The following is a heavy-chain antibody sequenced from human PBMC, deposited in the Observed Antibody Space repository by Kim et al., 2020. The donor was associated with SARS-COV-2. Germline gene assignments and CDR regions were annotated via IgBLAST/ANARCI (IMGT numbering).Heavy chain of an antibody. CDR2: LRQDGSQR. J-gene: IGHJ4*02. Sequence: GGSLRLSCAASGFSFSTSSMSWVRQAPGKGLELVASLRQDGSQRYYVDSVKGRFTISRDNAKNSLYLQMNSLTVEDTAVYYCTRCCDLDYWGQGTLVTVS. V-gene: IGHV3-7*03. CDR3: TRCCDLDY. CDR1: GFSFSTSS.